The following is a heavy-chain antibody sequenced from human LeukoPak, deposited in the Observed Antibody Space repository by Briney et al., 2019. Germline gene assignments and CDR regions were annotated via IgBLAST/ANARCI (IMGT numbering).Heavy chain of an antibody. CDR3: ARREATTEYFDF. CDR1: GYSFTNYW. Sequence: GESLKISCKCSGYSFTNYWIAWVRQMPGKGLEWMGVIYPGDSDTRYNPSFQGQVTISADRSFGTAYLQWGSLKASDSAMYYCARREATTEYFDFWGQGTLVTVSS. J-gene: IGHJ4*02. D-gene: IGHD1-7*01. CDR2: IYPGDSDT. V-gene: IGHV5-51*01.